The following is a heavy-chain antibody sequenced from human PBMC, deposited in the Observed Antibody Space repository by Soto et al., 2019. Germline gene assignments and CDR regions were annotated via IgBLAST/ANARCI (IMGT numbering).Heavy chain of an antibody. J-gene: IGHJ4*02. V-gene: IGHV3-23*01. D-gene: IGHD1-26*01. CDR2: IDSIGVNT. Sequence: PGGCLRLACAACRHTVKSSGLGWFRQDPGKGLGWVSTIDSIGVNTHHADSVKGRFTISRDNSRNTLHLQMHDLRADDTALFYWVACVSAELDNWGQGTVVTVSS. CDR3: VACVSAELDN. CDR1: RHTVKSSG.